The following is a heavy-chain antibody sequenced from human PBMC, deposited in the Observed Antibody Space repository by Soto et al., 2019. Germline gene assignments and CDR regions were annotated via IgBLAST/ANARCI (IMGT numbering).Heavy chain of an antibody. Sequence: GGSLRLSCAASGFTFSSYSMNWVRQAPGKGLEWVSAISGSGGSTYYADSVKGRFTISRDNSKNTLYLQMNSLRAEDTAVYYCAKEVYSSTSFDYWGQGTLVTVSS. D-gene: IGHD6-13*01. J-gene: IGHJ4*02. V-gene: IGHV3-23*01. CDR3: AKEVYSSTSFDY. CDR2: ISGSGGST. CDR1: GFTFSSYS.